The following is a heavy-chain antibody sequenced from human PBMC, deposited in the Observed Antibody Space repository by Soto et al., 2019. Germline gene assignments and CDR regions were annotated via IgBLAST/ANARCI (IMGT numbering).Heavy chain of an antibody. Sequence: SVKVSCKASGGTFSSYIFTWVRQAPGQGLEWMGRIIPVLGVAYYAQRFQGRVTITADKSTTTAYMELSSLRSEDTAIYYCAKSPNPVSATYSCYGMDVWGQGTTVTVSS. J-gene: IGHJ6*02. CDR3: AKSPNPVSATYSCYGMDV. V-gene: IGHV1-69*02. CDR2: IIPVLGVA. D-gene: IGHD2-21*01. CDR1: GGTFSSYI.